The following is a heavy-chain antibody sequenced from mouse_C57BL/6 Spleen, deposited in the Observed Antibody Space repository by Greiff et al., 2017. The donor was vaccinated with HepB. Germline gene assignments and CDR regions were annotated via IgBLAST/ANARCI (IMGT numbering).Heavy chain of an antibody. CDR3: TRGTYDGYYRAWFAY. Sequence: QVQLKQSGAELVRPGASVTLSCKASGYTFTDYEMHWVKQTPVHGLEWIGAFDPETGGTAYNQKFKGKAILTADKSSSTAYMELRSLTSEDSAVYYGTRGTYDGYYRAWFAYWGQGTLVTVSA. D-gene: IGHD2-3*01. CDR1: GYTFTDYE. J-gene: IGHJ3*01. V-gene: IGHV1-15*01. CDR2: FDPETGGT.